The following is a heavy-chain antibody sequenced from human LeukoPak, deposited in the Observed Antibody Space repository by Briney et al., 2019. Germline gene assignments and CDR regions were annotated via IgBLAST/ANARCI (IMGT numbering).Heavy chain of an antibody. J-gene: IGHJ4*02. CDR2: ISGRGGST. CDR1: GFTFSSYA. Sequence: GGSLRLSCAASGFTFSSYAMSWVRQSPGKGLEWVSAISGRGGSTYYADSVKGRFTISRDNSKNTLYLQMNSLRAEDTAVYYCAKDDSSFRDDYWGQGTLVTVSS. D-gene: IGHD6-6*01. CDR3: AKDDSSFRDDY. V-gene: IGHV3-23*01.